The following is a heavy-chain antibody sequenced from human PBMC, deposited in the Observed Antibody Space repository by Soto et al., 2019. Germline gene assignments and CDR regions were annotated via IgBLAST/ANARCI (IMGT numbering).Heavy chain of an antibody. CDR2: ISGSGGST. Sequence: EVQLLESGGGLVQPGGSLRLSCAASGFTFSSYAMSWVRQAPGKGLEWVSAISGSGGSTYYADSVKGRFTISRDNSKTTLYLQMKSLRAEDTAVYFCARGRIAAAGKTRDYWGQGTLVTVSS. D-gene: IGHD6-13*01. CDR3: ARGRIAAAGKTRDY. J-gene: IGHJ4*02. CDR1: GFTFSSYA. V-gene: IGHV3-23*01.